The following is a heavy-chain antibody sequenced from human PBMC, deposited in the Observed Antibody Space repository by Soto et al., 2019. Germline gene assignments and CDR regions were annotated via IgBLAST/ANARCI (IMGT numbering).Heavy chain of an antibody. CDR2: ISAYNGDT. V-gene: IGHV1-18*01. D-gene: IGHD3-3*01. Sequence: QVQLVQSGAEVTKPGASVKVSCKASGYTLTSYGISWVRQAPGQGLEWMGWISAYNGDTNYAQSLQGRVTMTTDTSTTTVYMELRSLRSDDTAVYYCAITIGYSYYYYGMDVWGQGTTVTVSS. J-gene: IGHJ6*02. CDR3: AITIGYSYYYYGMDV. CDR1: GYTLTSYG.